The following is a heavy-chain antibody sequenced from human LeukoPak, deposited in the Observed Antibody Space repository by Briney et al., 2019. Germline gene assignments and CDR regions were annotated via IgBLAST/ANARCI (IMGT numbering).Heavy chain of an antibody. D-gene: IGHD5-24*01. J-gene: IGHJ4*01. CDR3: ARQWLQFADF. CDR1: TFSSYA. CDR2: IFYSGST. V-gene: IGHV4-39*01. Sequence: TFSSYALSWVRQPPGKGLEWIGGIFYSGSTYYNPSLKSRVTMSVDTSKNQFSLKLSSVTAADTAVYYCARQWLQFADFWGHGTLVTVSS.